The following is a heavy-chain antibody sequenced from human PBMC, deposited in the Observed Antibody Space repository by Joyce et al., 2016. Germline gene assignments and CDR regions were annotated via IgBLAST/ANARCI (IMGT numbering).Heavy chain of an antibody. J-gene: IGHJ2*01. V-gene: IGHV4-38-2*01. CDR3: ARRPYNVHTPLGSDWYFDL. CDR1: GLSFDLHSF. Sequence: QVQLQESGPGLVKPSETLSLTCGVSGLSFDLHSFWGWIRQPPGKGLEWIGNFYLHDITHDSASLKSRVTIAMATSKNHFSLNLNSLTAADTAVYFCARRPYNVHTPLGSDWYFDLWGRGTLVTVSS. D-gene: IGHD5-18*01. CDR2: FYLHDIT.